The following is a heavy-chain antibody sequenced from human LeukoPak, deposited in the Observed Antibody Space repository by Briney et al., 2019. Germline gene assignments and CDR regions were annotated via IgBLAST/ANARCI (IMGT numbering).Heavy chain of an antibody. V-gene: IGHV4-39*01. J-gene: IGHJ4*02. D-gene: IGHD1-1*01. CDR3: ARQGGRGSLDY. CDR2: IYYTGST. Sequence: SETLSLTCTVSRGSISSSDYYWGWIRQPPGKGLEWIGNIYYTGSTQYNPSLKSRITISVETSRNQFSLKVTSMTAADTAMYYCARQGGRGSLDYWGQGTLVTVSS. CDR1: RGSISSSDYY.